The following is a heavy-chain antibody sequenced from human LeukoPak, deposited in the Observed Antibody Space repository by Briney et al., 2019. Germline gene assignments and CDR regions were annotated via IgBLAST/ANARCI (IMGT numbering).Heavy chain of an antibody. J-gene: IGHJ5*02. D-gene: IGHD4-11*01. CDR3: NINSLLFWFDP. V-gene: IGHV3-23*01. CDR1: GFTFSSYA. CDR2: ISGSGGST. Sequence: QSGGSLRLSCAASGFTFSSYAMSWVRQAPGKGLEWVSAISGSGGSTYYADSVKGRFTISRDNSKNTLYLQMNSLRAEDTAVYYCNINSLLFWFDPWGQGTLVTVSS.